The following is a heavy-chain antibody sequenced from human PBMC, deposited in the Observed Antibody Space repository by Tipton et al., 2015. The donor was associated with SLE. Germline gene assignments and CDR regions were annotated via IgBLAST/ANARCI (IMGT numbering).Heavy chain of an antibody. J-gene: IGHJ4*02. Sequence: TLSLTCTVSGGSISSGSYYWSWIRQPAGKGLEWIGRIYTGGSTNYNPSLKSRLTISVDTSKNLFSLKLSSVTAADTAVYYCARAQNYYGSGSYPDYRGQGTLVTVSS. D-gene: IGHD3-10*01. V-gene: IGHV4-61*02. CDR1: GGSISSGSYY. CDR3: ARAQNYYGSGSYPDY. CDR2: IYTGGST.